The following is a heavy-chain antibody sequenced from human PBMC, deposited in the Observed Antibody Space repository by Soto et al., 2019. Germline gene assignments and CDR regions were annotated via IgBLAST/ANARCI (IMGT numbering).Heavy chain of an antibody. J-gene: IGHJ5*02. CDR3: ARARITMVREFSFDP. D-gene: IGHD3-10*01. CDR2: ISSSGSTI. V-gene: IGHV3-48*03. CDR1: GFTFSSYE. Sequence: VQLVESGGGLVQPGGSLRLSCAASGFTFSSYEMNWVRQAPGKGLEWVSYISSSGSTIYYADSVKGRFTISRDNAKNSLYLQMNSLRAEDTAVYYCARARITMVREFSFDPWGQGTLVTVSS.